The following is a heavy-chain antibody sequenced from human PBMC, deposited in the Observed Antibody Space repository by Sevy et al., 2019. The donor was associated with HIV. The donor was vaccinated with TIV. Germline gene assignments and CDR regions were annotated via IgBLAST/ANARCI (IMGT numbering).Heavy chain of an antibody. Sequence: GGSLRLSCAVSGFSFSNYWMSWVHQAPGKGLEWVANIKEDGSEKHYVDSVKGRFTISRDNTKNSLFLQMNSMRAEDTALYYCAGYNNLGYWGQGTLVTVSS. CDR2: IKEDGSEK. CDR1: GFSFSNYW. D-gene: IGHD1-1*01. CDR3: AGYNNLGY. J-gene: IGHJ4*02. V-gene: IGHV3-7*01.